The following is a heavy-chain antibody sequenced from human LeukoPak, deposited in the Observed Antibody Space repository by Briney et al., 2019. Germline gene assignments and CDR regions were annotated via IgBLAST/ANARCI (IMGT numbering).Heavy chain of an antibody. V-gene: IGHV3-30*18. CDR3: AKDSSGWYDY. Sequence: GRSLRLSCAASGSTFSSYGMHWVRQAPGKGLEWVAVISYDGSNKYYADSVKGRFTISRDNSKNTLYLQMNSLRAEGTAVYYCAKDSSGWYDYWGQGTLVTVSS. J-gene: IGHJ4*02. D-gene: IGHD6-19*01. CDR1: GSTFSSYG. CDR2: ISYDGSNK.